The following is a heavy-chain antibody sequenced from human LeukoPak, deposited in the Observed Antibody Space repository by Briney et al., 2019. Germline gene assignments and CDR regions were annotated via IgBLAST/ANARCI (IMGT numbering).Heavy chain of an antibody. CDR3: ASAPPGVAFDI. CDR2: IYYSGSP. CDR1: GGSISSGDYY. J-gene: IGHJ3*02. Sequence: PSETLSLTCTVSGGSISSGDYYWSWIRQPPGEGLEWIAYIYYSGSPYYNPALKSRVTIPVKTSKNQFSLKLTPLAPAATDVYYCASAPPGVAFDIWGQGTMVTVSS. D-gene: IGHD2-8*01. V-gene: IGHV4-30-4*08.